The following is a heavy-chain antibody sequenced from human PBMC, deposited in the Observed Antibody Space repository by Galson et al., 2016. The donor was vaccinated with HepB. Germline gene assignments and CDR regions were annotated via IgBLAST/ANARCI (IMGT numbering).Heavy chain of an antibody. CDR1: GFTFSSYW. CDR2: IFSDDST. Sequence: SLRLSCAASGFTFSSYWMDWVRQAPGKGLEWVAVIFSDDSTSYADSVRGRFTISRHNSENTVYLQMNSLRAEDTALYYCARDRIQLERGWNFYYGMDIWGQGTTVTVSS. CDR3: ARDRIQLERGWNFYYGMDI. J-gene: IGHJ6*02. D-gene: IGHD1-1*01. V-gene: IGHV3-53*04.